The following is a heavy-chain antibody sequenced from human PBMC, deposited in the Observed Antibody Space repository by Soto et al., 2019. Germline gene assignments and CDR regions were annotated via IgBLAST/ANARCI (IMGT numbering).Heavy chain of an antibody. CDR3: ARQWFGEFLNWFDP. J-gene: IGHJ5*02. CDR1: GGSISSSSYY. D-gene: IGHD3-10*01. CDR2: IYYSGST. V-gene: IGHV4-39*01. Sequence: SETLSLTCTVSGGSISSSSYYWGWIRQPPGKGLEWIGSIYYSGSTYYNPSLKSRVTISVDTSKNQFSLKLSSVTAADTAVYYCARQWFGEFLNWFDPWGQGTLVTVSS.